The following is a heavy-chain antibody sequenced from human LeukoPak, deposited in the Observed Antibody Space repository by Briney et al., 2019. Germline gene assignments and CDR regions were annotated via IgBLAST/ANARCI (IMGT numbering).Heavy chain of an antibody. CDR3: AREGKLGDWVGYYFDY. CDR1: GGTFSSYA. J-gene: IGHJ4*02. D-gene: IGHD3-16*01. V-gene: IGHV1-69*05. CDR2: IIPIFGTA. Sequence: ASVKVSCKASGGTFSSYAISWVRQAPGQGLEWMGGIIPIFGTANYAQKFQGRVTITTDESTSTAYMELSSLRSEDTAVYYCAREGKLGDWVGYYFDYWGQGTLVTVSS.